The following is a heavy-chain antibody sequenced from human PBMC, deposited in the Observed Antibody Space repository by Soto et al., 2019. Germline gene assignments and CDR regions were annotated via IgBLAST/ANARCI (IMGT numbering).Heavy chain of an antibody. V-gene: IGHV6-1*01. CDR3: ARDSKRRFVMDV. Sequence: SQTLSLTCAISGYSVSSNSAAWNWIIQSLSRGLEWLGRTYYRSKWYNDYAVSVKGRISINPDTSKNLFSLQLNSVTPEDTAVYYCARDSKRRFVMDVWGQGTTVSVSS. CDR2: TYYRSKWYN. CDR1: GYSVSSNSAA. J-gene: IGHJ6*02. D-gene: IGHD6-25*01.